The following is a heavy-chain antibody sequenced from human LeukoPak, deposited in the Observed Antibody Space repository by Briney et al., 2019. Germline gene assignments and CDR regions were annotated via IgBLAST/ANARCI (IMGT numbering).Heavy chain of an antibody. CDR1: GYTLIDHN. CDR3: ARGDSSGPGGY. D-gene: IGHD3-22*01. Sequence: ASVKVSCKASGYTLIDHNMHWVRQAPGQGLEWMGWINPNSGGTNYAQKFQGRVTMTRDTSISTAYMELSRLRSDDTAVYYCARGDSSGPGGYWGQGTLVTVSS. V-gene: IGHV1-2*02. J-gene: IGHJ4*02. CDR2: INPNSGGT.